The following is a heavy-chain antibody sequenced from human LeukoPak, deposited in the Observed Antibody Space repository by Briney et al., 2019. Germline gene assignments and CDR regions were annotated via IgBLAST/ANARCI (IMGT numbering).Heavy chain of an antibody. D-gene: IGHD4-17*01. V-gene: IGHV4-30-4*01. CDR2: IYYTGKT. CDR1: GGSISSGDYY. CDR3: ARDHYGAGNYYYYGLDV. Sequence: SETLSLTCSVSGGSISSGDYYWTWIRQPPGKGLEWIGNIYYTGKTHYNPSLKSRVTISIDTSKNQFSLNLNSLTAADTAVYYCARDHYGAGNYYYYGLDVWGQGTTVTVSS. J-gene: IGHJ6*02.